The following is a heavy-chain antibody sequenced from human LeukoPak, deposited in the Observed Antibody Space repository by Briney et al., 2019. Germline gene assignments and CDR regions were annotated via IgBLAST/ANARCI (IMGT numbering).Heavy chain of an antibody. CDR1: GGTFSSYA. CDR2: IIPIFGTA. Sequence: ASVKVSCKASGGTFSSYAISWVRQAPGQGLEWMGGIIPIFGTANYAQKFQGRVTITTDESTSTAYMELSSLRSEDTAVYYCATGEAAGASDFDYWGQGTLVTVSS. D-gene: IGHD6-13*01. CDR3: ATGEAAGASDFDY. V-gene: IGHV1-69*05. J-gene: IGHJ4*02.